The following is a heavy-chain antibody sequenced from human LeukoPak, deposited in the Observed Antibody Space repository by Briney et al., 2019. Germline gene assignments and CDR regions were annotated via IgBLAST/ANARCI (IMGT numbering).Heavy chain of an antibody. D-gene: IGHD2-2*01. CDR3: ARCSVVVPAAINWFDP. CDR2: MNPKNGGT. Sequence: GASVKVSCKASGYTFTGYYMHWVRQAPGQGLEWMGWMNPKNGGTNYAQKFQGRVIMTRDTSINTAYMELSRPTSDDTAVYYCARCSVVVPAAINWFDPWGQGTLVTVSS. J-gene: IGHJ5*02. V-gene: IGHV1-2*02. CDR1: GYTFTGYY.